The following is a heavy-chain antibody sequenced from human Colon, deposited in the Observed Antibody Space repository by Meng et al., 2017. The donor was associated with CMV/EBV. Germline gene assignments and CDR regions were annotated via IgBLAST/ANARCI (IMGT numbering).Heavy chain of an antibody. J-gene: IGHJ4*02. Sequence: CKASGYNFTSNNMIWVRQAPGQGPEWMGWINTNTGNPTYAQGFTGRFVFSLDTSVSTTYLQISSLKAEDTAVYYCARDGLSGRYFDYWSQGTLVTVSS. V-gene: IGHV7-4-1*02. CDR2: INTNTGNP. CDR1: GYNFTSNN. D-gene: IGHD1-26*01. CDR3: ARDGLSGRYFDY.